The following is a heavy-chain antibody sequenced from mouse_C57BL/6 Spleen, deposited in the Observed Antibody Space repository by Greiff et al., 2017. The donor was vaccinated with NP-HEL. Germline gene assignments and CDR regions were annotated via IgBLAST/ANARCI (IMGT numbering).Heavy chain of an antibody. Sequence: EVKLVESGGDLVKPGGSLKLSCAASGFTFSSYGMSWVRQTPDKRLEWVATISSGGSYTYYPDSVKGRFTISRDNAKNTLYLQMSSLKSEDTAMYYCARHDGSSPGWFAYWGQGTLVTVSA. D-gene: IGHD1-1*01. J-gene: IGHJ3*01. CDR1: GFTFSSYG. V-gene: IGHV5-6*02. CDR3: ARHDGSSPGWFAY. CDR2: ISSGGSYT.